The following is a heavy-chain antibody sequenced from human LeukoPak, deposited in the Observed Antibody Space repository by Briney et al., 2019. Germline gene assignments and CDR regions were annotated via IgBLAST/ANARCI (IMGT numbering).Heavy chain of an antibody. CDR2: IKQDGGER. J-gene: IGHJ4*02. CDR1: GFTFSSYW. Sequence: GGSLRLSCAASGFTFSSYWMSWVRQAPGEGLEWVANIKQDGGERYYVGSVKGRFTISRDNAKNSLYLQMNSLRVEDTAVYYCAIEEGTSPFDYWGQGTLVTVSS. CDR3: AIEEGTSPFDY. D-gene: IGHD3-10*01. V-gene: IGHV3-7*01.